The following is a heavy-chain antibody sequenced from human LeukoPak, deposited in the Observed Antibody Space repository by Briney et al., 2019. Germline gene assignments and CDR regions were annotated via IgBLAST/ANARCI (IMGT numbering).Heavy chain of an antibody. J-gene: IGHJ4*02. CDR3: ARLGGYSKSFDY. CDR2: ISSSSSYI. D-gene: IGHD4-11*01. CDR1: EFTFSSYS. Sequence: AGGSLRLSCAASEFTFSSYSMNWVRQAPGKGLEWVSSISSSSSYIYYADSVKGRFTISRDNAKNSLYLQMNSLRAEDTAVYYCARLGGYSKSFDYWGQGTLVTVSS. V-gene: IGHV3-21*01.